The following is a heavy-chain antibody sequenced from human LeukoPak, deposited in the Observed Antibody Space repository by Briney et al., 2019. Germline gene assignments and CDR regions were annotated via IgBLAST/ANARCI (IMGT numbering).Heavy chain of an antibody. V-gene: IGHV3-11*01. Sequence: GGSLRLSCAASGFTFRDYYMSWIRQAPGKGLEWVSYISSSGSTMYYADSVKGRFTISRDNAKNPLYLQMNSLRAEDTAVYYCARDRGGGVSPHYGMDVWGQGTTVTVSS. CDR2: ISSSGSTM. CDR1: GFTFRDYY. J-gene: IGHJ6*02. CDR3: ARDRGGGVSPHYGMDV. D-gene: IGHD6-13*01.